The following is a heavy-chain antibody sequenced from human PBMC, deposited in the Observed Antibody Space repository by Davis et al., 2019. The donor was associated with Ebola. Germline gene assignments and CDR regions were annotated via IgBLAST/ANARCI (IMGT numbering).Heavy chain of an antibody. CDR3: ARHPAIVRATSYFDY. D-gene: IGHD1-26*01. Sequence: GESLKISCKGSGYSFTSYWIGWVRQMPGKGLEWMGIIYPGDSDTRYSPSFQGQVTISTDKSISTAYLQWSSLKASDTAMYYCARHPAIVRATSYFDYWGQGTLVTVSS. V-gene: IGHV5-51*01. CDR1: GYSFTSYW. J-gene: IGHJ4*02. CDR2: IYPGDSDT.